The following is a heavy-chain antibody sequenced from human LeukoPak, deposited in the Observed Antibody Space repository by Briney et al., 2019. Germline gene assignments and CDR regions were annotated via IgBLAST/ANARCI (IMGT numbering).Heavy chain of an antibody. CDR3: AGDGSGWSKD. J-gene: IGHJ4*02. CDR1: GFSFGSDW. V-gene: IGHV3-7*01. D-gene: IGHD6-19*01. Sequence: PGGSLRLSCAASGFSFGSDWMSWLRQAPGKGLEWVANIRPDGGEKYYVDSVKGRFIISRDNAKNSLFLQMNSLRAEDTAVYFWAGDGSGWSKDWGQGTLVTVSS. CDR2: IRPDGGEK.